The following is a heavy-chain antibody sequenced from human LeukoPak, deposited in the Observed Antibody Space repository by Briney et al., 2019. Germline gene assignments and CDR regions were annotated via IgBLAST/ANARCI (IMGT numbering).Heavy chain of an antibody. J-gene: IGHJ6*03. V-gene: IGHV4-61*09. D-gene: IGHD1-26*01. CDR3: ARDIGPDYYYYYMDV. CDR2: IYTSGST. CDR1: GGSISSGSYY. Sequence: TLSLTCTVSGGSISSGSYYWSWIRQPAGKGLEWIGHIYTSGSTNYNPSLKSRVTISVDTSKNQFSLKLSSVTAADTAVYYCARDIGPDYYYYYMDVWGKGTTVTVSS.